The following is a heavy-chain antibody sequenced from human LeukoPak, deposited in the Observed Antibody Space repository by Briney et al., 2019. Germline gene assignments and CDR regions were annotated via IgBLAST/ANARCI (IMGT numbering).Heavy chain of an antibody. J-gene: IGHJ5*02. D-gene: IGHD2-2*01. CDR3: AKDSYSLIVVVPAAIFWFDP. CDR2: ISSSSSTT. Sequence: PGGSLRLSCAASGFTFSSYSMSWVRQAPGKGLEWVSYISSSSSTTYYADSVKGRFTISRDNSKNTLYLQMNSLRAEDTAVYYCAKDSYSLIVVVPAAIFWFDPWGQGTLVTVSS. V-gene: IGHV3-48*01. CDR1: GFTFSSYS.